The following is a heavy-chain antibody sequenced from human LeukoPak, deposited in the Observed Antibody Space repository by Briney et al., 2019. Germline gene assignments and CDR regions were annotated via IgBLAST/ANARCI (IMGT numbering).Heavy chain of an antibody. CDR3: ARVRPYYYDSSGYYPFDY. V-gene: IGHV4-30-4*01. J-gene: IGHJ4*02. CDR1: SGSISSGDYY. CDR2: IYYSGST. Sequence: PSQTLSLTCTVSSGSISSGDYYWSWIRQPPGKGLEWIGYIYYSGSTYYNPSLKSRVTISVDTSKNQFSLKLSSVTAADTAVYYCARVRPYYYDSSGYYPFDYWGQGTLVTVSS. D-gene: IGHD3-22*01.